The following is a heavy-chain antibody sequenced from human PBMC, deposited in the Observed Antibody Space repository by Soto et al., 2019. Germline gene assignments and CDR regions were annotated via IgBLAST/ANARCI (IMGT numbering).Heavy chain of an antibody. CDR3: AKYGRWLVHFYYYGMDV. CDR1: GCTFSSYT. Sequence: EVQLLESGGGWVQPGGSLRLSCAASGCTFSSYTMHWVRQAPGKGLEWVSAISGSGGSTYYADSVKGRFTISRDNSKNTLYLQMNSLRAEDTAVYYCAKYGRWLVHFYYYGMDVWGQRTTVTVSS. CDR2: ISGSGGST. D-gene: IGHD6-19*01. V-gene: IGHV3-23*01. J-gene: IGHJ6*02.